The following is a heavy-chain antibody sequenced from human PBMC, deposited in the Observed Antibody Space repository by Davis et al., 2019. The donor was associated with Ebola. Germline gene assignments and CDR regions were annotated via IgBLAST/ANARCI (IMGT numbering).Heavy chain of an antibody. CDR2: MNPNSGNT. D-gene: IGHD3-10*01. Sequence: AASVKVSCKASGGTFNTYTISWVRQAPGQGLEWMGWMNPNSGNTGYAQKFQGRVTMTRNTSISTAYMELSSLRSEDTAVYYCASSNLLWFGELLLFYWGQGTLVTVSS. J-gene: IGHJ4*02. CDR1: GGTFNTYT. CDR3: ASSNLLWFGELLLFY. V-gene: IGHV1-8*02.